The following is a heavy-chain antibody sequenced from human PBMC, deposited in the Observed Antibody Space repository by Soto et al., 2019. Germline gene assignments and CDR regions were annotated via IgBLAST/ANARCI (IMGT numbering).Heavy chain of an antibody. CDR1: GFTFSSYA. V-gene: IGHV3-23*01. Sequence: EVQLLESGGGLVQSGRSLRLSCAASGFTFSSYAMSWVRQAPGKGLEWVSAISGSGGTTYYADSVKGRFTISRDHSKNTLFLQMNSLRAEDTAVYYCAKFFVETGGSSGWPWSFHYWGQGTLVTVSS. CDR2: ISGSGGTT. J-gene: IGHJ4*02. D-gene: IGHD6-25*01. CDR3: AKFFVETGGSSGWPWSFHY.